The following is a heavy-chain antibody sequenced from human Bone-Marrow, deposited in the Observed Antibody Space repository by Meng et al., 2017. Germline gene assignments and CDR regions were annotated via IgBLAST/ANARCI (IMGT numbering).Heavy chain of an antibody. J-gene: IGHJ6*02. CDR3: AGGIPGYCSSTSCLYYYYGMDV. CDR2: IIPILGIA. V-gene: IGHV1-69*04. D-gene: IGHD2-2*01. Sequence: SVKVSCKASGYTFTGYYMHWVLQAPGQGLEWLGRIIPILGIANYAQKFQGRVTITADKSTSTAYMELISLRSEETAVYYCAGGIPGYCSSTSCLYYYYGMDVWGQGTTVTVSS. CDR1: GYTFTGYY.